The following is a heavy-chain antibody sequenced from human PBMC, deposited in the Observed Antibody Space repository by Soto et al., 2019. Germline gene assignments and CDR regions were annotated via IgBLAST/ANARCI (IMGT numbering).Heavy chain of an antibody. Sequence: PSETLSLTCTVSGGSLRNFFWSWIRQPPGKGLEWIGHIYSSGKTDYNPSLETRVTMSIDTSMNQISLKLNSVTAADTAVYFCVRTFPPAPRVVLSHSGFGPWGPGTLVNGSS. CDR3: VRTFPPAPRVVLSHSGFGP. CDR1: GGSLRNFF. CDR2: IYSSGKT. V-gene: IGHV4-59*01. J-gene: IGHJ5*02. D-gene: IGHD2-2*01.